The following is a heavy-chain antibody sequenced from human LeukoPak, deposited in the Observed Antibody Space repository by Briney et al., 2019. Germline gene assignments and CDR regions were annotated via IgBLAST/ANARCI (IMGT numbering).Heavy chain of an antibody. V-gene: IGHV3-13*01. CDR3: ARDGAVARRGKAGALGYYGMDV. D-gene: IGHD6-19*01. J-gene: IGHJ6*02. CDR2: IGTAGDT. CDR1: GFTFSSYD. Sequence: GGSLRLSCAASGFTFSSYDMHWVRQATGKGLEWVSAIGTAGDTYYPGSVKGRFTISRENAKNSLYLQMNSLRAEDTAVYYCARDGAVARRGKAGALGYYGMDVWGQGTTVTVSS.